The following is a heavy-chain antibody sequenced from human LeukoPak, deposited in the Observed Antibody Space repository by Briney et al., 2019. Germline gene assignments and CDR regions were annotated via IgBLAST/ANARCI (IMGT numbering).Heavy chain of an antibody. Sequence: SETLSLTCTVSGGSISSYYWSWIRQPAGKGLEWIGRIYISGSTNYNPSLKSRVAMSLDTSKNQFSLKLSSVTAADTAVYYCASETTVTRDAFDIWGQGTMVTVSS. V-gene: IGHV4-4*07. D-gene: IGHD4-17*01. CDR2: IYISGST. CDR3: ASETTVTRDAFDI. J-gene: IGHJ3*02. CDR1: GGSISSYY.